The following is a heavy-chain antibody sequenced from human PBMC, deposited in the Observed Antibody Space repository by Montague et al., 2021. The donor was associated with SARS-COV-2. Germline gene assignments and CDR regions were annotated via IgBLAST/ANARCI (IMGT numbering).Heavy chain of an antibody. CDR3: ATQEDPSGWIPGPFDF. V-gene: IGHV4-39*01. CDR2: IYYRGST. Sequence: SKTLSLTCTVSGGSISSSSYYWAWIRQPPGKGLEWIGSIYYRGSTYYNPSLKSRVFISVGTSKNQLSLTLTSVTAADTAVYYCATQEDPSGWIPGPFDFWGQGTLLSVSS. CDR1: GGSISSSSYY. D-gene: IGHD6-19*01. J-gene: IGHJ4*02.